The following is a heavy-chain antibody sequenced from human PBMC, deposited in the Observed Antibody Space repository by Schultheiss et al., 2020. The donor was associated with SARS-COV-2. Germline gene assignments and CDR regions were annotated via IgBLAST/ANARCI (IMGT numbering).Heavy chain of an antibody. CDR2: IWYDGSNK. J-gene: IGHJ3*02. Sequence: GGSLRLSCAASGFTFSSYWMSWVRQAPGKGLEWVAVIWYDGSNKYYADSVKGRFTISRDNSKNTLYLQMNSLRAEDTAVYYCARDLEAFDIWGQGTMVTVSS. V-gene: IGHV3-33*08. CDR3: ARDLEAFDI. D-gene: IGHD5-24*01. CDR1: GFTFSSYW.